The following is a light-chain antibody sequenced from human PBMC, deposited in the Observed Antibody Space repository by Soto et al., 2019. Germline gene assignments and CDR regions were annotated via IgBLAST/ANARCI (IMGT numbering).Light chain of an antibody. V-gene: IGLV1-47*01. CDR2: RNN. CDR3: AAWDDILSGAV. J-gene: IGLJ7*01. Sequence: QSVLTQPPSASGTPGQKVTISCSGSSSNIGRNYVYWYQQFPGTAPKLLIDRNNQRPSGVPDRFSGSKSGTSASLVISGLRSEHEADYYCAAWDDILSGAVFGGGTQLTVL. CDR1: SSNIGRNY.